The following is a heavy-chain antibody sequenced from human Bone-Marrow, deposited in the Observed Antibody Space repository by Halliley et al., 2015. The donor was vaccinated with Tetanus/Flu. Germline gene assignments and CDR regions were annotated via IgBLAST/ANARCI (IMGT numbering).Heavy chain of an antibody. V-gene: IGHV1-69*04. CDR2: ILGIA. D-gene: IGHD4-17*01. Sequence: ILGIANYAQKFQGRVTITADKSTSTAYMELSSLRSEDTAVYYCARDPGETTVVTYFDYWGQGTLVTVSS. CDR3: ARDPGETTVVTYFDY. J-gene: IGHJ4*02.